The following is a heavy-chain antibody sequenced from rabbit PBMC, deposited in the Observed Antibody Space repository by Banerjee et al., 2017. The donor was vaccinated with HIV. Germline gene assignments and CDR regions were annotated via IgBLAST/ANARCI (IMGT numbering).Heavy chain of an antibody. CDR3: ARDANGDGYSFSL. D-gene: IGHD6-1*01. V-gene: IGHV1S45*01. J-gene: IGHJ3*01. Sequence: QEQLVESGGGLVQPEGSLTLTCKASGFDFSSNAMCWVRQAPGKGPEWIACIYAGSSGSTWYANWAKGRFTISKTSSTTVTLQMTSLTAADTATYFCARDANGDGYSFSLWGQGTLVTDS. CDR2: IYAGSSGST. CDR1: GFDFSSNA.